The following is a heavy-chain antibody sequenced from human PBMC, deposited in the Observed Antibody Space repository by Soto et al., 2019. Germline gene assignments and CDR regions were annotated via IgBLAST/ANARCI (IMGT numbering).Heavy chain of an antibody. Sequence: QVQLVESGGGVVQPGRSLRLSCAVSGVTVSNYGMHWVRQAPGKGPEWVAVISRDGNTKYYADSVKGRFTISRDNSRNTLFLEMNSLRSDDMAVYYCTGEVASGYWGQGTLVTVSS. V-gene: IGHV3-30*03. CDR1: GVTVSNYG. CDR3: TGEVASGY. CDR2: ISRDGNTK. D-gene: IGHD2-8*02. J-gene: IGHJ4*02.